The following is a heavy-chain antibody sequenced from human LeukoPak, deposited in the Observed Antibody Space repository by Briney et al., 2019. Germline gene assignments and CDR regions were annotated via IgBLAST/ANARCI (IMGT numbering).Heavy chain of an antibody. V-gene: IGHV4-59*01. CDR1: GDSISGYY. J-gene: IGHJ4*02. CDR3: ARDLQRYCSGGSCQPGFFDY. D-gene: IGHD2-15*01. Sequence: SETLSLTCTASGDSISGYYWSWIRQPPGKGLEWIGYIYYSGSTNYNPSLKSRVTISVDTSKNQFSLKLNSVTAADTAVYYCARDLQRYCSGGSCQPGFFDYWGQGTPVTVSS. CDR2: IYYSGST.